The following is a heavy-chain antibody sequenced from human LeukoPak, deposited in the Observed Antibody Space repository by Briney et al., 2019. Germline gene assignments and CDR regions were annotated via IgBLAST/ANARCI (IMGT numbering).Heavy chain of an antibody. CDR1: GFTFSSYG. D-gene: IGHD1-26*01. J-gene: IGHJ4*02. CDR3: ASGGSYQFDY. CDR2: IWYDGSNK. V-gene: IGHV3-33*01. Sequence: GGSLRLSCAASGFTFSSYGMHWVRQAPGKAREWVAVIWYDGSNKYYAHSVKGRFTISRDNSKNTLYVQMNSLRAEDTAVYYCASGGSYQFDYWGQGTLVTVSS.